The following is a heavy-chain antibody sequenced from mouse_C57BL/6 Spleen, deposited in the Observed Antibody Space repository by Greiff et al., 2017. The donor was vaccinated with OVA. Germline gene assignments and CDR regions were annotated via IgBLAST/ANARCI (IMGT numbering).Heavy chain of an antibody. CDR2: IHPNSGST. CDR3: AIYYGNSYWYFDV. Sequence: QVHVKQSGAELVKPGASVKLSCKASGYTFTSYWMHWVKQRPGQGLEWIGMIHPNSGSTNYNEKFKSKATLTVDKSSSTAYMQLSSLTSEDSAVYYCAIYYGNSYWYFDVWGTGTTVTVSS. D-gene: IGHD2-1*01. CDR1: GYTFTSYW. J-gene: IGHJ1*03. V-gene: IGHV1-64*01.